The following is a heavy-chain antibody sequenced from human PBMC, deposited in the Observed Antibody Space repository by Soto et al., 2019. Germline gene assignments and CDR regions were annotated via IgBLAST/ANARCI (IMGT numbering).Heavy chain of an antibody. D-gene: IGHD6-13*01. J-gene: IGHJ6*02. CDR2: IYSDGTT. Sequence: GGSLRLSCAASGFTVSSNYMTWVRQAPGKGLEWVSVIYSDGTTYYADSVKGRFTISRDNSKNTLYLQMNSLRAEDTAVYYCARDRYSKSDYKYGMDVWGQGTTVTVSS. V-gene: IGHV3-53*01. CDR3: ARDRYSKSDYKYGMDV. CDR1: GFTVSSNY.